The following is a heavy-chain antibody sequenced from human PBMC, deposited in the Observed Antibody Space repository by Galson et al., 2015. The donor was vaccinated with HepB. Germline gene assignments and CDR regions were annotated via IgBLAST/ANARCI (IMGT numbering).Heavy chain of an antibody. CDR1: GFSLSTSGVG. CDR3: AHRPGSGAGGWFDP. D-gene: IGHD3-10*01. Sequence: PALVKPTQTLTLTCTFSGFSLSTSGVGVGWIRQPPGKALEWLALIYWDDDKRYSPSLKSRLTITKDTSKNQVVLTMTNMDPVDTATYYCAHRPGSGAGGWFDPWGQGTLVTVSS. J-gene: IGHJ5*02. CDR2: IYWDDDK. V-gene: IGHV2-5*02.